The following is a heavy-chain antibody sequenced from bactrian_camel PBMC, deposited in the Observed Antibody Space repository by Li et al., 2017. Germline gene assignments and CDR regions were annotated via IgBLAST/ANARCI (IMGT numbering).Heavy chain of an antibody. V-gene: IGHV3S53*01. CDR1: GFVYSEYC. Sequence: VQLVESGGASVQTGGSLTLSCVSSGFVYSEYCMGWFRQPPGKEREGVAQIDINGVTSYAESVKGRFSISRDNDRATLFLQMNSLKPEDTGMYICAADLCVSKNYPVPGPTKYWGQGTQVTVS. CDR3: AADLCVSKNYPVPGPTKY. J-gene: IGHJ4*01. CDR2: IDINGVT. D-gene: IGHD2*01.